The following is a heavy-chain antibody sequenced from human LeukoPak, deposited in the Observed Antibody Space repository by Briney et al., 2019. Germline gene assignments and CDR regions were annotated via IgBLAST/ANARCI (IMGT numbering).Heavy chain of an antibody. CDR2: IMIGGDGK. Sequence: GGSLRLSCAGSGFTFNNYAMSWVRRAPRKGLEWVSTIMIGGDGKHYADSVKGRFTISRDNSKNTLYVQMNSLRAEDTAVYYCAKKNSGSDYFDFWGQGTLVTVSS. D-gene: IGHD1-26*01. CDR1: GFTFNNYA. J-gene: IGHJ4*02. V-gene: IGHV3-23*01. CDR3: AKKNSGSDYFDF.